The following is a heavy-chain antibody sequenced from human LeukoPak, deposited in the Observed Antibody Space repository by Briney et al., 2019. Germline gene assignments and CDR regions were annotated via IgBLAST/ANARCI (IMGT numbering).Heavy chain of an antibody. CDR3: AKSDYGDYGWFDP. CDR2: ISGSGGST. J-gene: IGHJ5*02. D-gene: IGHD4-17*01. CDR1: GFTFSSYA. V-gene: IGHV3-23*01. Sequence: GGSLRLSCAASGFTFSSYAMSWVRQAPGQGLECVSAISGSGGSTYYADSVKGRFTISRDNSKNTLYLQMNSLRAEDTAVYYCAKSDYGDYGWFDPWGQGSLVTVSS.